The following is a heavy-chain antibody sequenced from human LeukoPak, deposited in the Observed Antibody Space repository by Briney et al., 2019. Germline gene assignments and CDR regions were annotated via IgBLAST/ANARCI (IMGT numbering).Heavy chain of an antibody. V-gene: IGHV4-39*07. J-gene: IGHJ4*02. Sequence: SETLSLTCTVSGGSISSSSYYWGWIRQPPGKGLEWIGSIYYSGSTYYNPSLKSRVTISVDTSKNQFSLKLSSVTAADTAVYYCARAKESIAVAGRSPYYFGYWGQGTLVTVSS. CDR3: ARAKESIAVAGRSPYYFGY. CDR1: GGSISSSSYY. CDR2: IYYSGST. D-gene: IGHD6-19*01.